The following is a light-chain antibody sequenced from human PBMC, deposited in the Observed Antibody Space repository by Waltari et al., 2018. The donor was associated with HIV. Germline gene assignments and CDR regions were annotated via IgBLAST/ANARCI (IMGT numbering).Light chain of an antibody. Sequence: EITMTQTPTSPRLTAAQPASVSCSPSQCLVHSDGGTCLGWFRQRPGQPRRHIVLRAKWRISGVPDRITGGGAGTDFTLKISKVEPEEVGVYYCRQATEWPRTCGQGTKLEIK. CDR1: QCLVHSDGGTC. CDR2: RAK. CDR3: RQATEWPRT. V-gene: IGKV2-24*01. J-gene: IGKJ2*02.